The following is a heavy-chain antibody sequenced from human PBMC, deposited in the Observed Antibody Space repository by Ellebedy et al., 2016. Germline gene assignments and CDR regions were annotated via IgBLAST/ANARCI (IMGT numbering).Heavy chain of an antibody. Sequence: GGSLRLXCTAPGFTFSNYVMSWVRQAPGKGLKWVSGISRTDDSTYYADSVKGRFTISRDDPKSTLYLQMNNLRAEDTAVYYCAKDRDDAGDFVFDSWGQGTLVTVSS. CDR1: GFTFSNYV. CDR3: AKDRDDAGDFVFDS. CDR2: ISRTDDST. J-gene: IGHJ4*02. D-gene: IGHD4-17*01. V-gene: IGHV3-23*01.